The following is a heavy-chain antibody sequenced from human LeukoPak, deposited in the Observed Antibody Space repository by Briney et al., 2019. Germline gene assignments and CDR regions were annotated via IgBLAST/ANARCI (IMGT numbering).Heavy chain of an antibody. CDR2: IYTSGST. D-gene: IGHD6-19*01. J-gene: IGHJ3*02. CDR1: GGSISSGSYY. V-gene: IGHV4-61*02. Sequence: SQTLSLTCTVSGGSISSGSYYWSWIRQPAGKGLEWIGRIYTSGSTNYNPSLKSRVTISVDTSKNQFSLKLSPVTAADTAVYYCARDGLYSSGWSDAFDMWDQGTMVTVSS. CDR3: ARDGLYSSGWSDAFDM.